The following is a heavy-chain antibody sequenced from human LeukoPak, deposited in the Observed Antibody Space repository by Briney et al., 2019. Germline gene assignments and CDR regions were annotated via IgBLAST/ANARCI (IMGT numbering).Heavy chain of an antibody. D-gene: IGHD6-19*01. CDR3: ARDSRAVAGTGGWFDP. CDR1: GGSVSSGSYY. V-gene: IGHV4-61*01. J-gene: IGHJ5*02. CDR2: IYNSGRT. Sequence: SETLSLTCTVSGGSVSSGSYYWSWIRQPPGKGLEWIGYIYNSGRTNYNPSLKSRVTISVDTSKNQFSLKLSSVTAADTAVYYCARDSRAVAGTGGWFDPWGQGTQVTVSS.